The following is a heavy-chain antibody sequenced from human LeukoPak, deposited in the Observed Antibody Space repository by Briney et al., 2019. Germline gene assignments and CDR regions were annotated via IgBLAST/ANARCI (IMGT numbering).Heavy chain of an antibody. J-gene: IGHJ4*02. CDR2: INPNSGGT. D-gene: IGHD2-15*01. Sequence: ASVKVSCKASGYTFTGYYMHWVRQAPGQGLEWMGWINPNSGGTNYAQKFQGRVTMTRDTSISTAYMELSSLRSEDTAVYYCATDAVVARAFDYWGQGTLVTVSS. CDR1: GYTFTGYY. CDR3: ATDAVVARAFDY. V-gene: IGHV1-2*02.